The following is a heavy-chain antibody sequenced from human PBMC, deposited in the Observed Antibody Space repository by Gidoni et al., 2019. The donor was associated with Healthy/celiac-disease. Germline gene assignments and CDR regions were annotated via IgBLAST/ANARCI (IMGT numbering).Heavy chain of an antibody. J-gene: IGHJ4*02. V-gene: IGHV1-46*03. D-gene: IGHD3-22*01. Sequence: HVKLLQSGAEVKKPGASVKVYCKASGYTFTSSYMHWVRQPPCQGLEWMGIINPIGGRTRYAQKFQGRVTMTRDTSTSTVYMEMSSRRSEDTAVYYCARGVGYYDSSGYYYFDYWGQGTLVTVSS. CDR2: INPIGGRT. CDR3: ARGVGYYDSSGYYYFDY. CDR1: GYTFTSSY.